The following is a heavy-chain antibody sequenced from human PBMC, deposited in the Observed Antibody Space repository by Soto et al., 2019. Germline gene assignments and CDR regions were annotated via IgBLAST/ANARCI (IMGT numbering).Heavy chain of an antibody. V-gene: IGHV5-51*01. Sequence: GESLKISCKGSGYSFTSYWIGWVRQMPGKGLEWMGIIYPGDSDTRYSPSFQGQVTISADKSISTAYLQWSSLKASDTAMYYCARPLRSYGETYYFDYWGQGTLVTVPQ. CDR3: ARPLRSYGETYYFDY. J-gene: IGHJ4*02. CDR1: GYSFTSYW. D-gene: IGHD5-18*01. CDR2: IYPGDSDT.